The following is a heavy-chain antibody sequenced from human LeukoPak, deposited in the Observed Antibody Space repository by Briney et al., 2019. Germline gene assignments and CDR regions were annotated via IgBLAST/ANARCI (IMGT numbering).Heavy chain of an antibody. D-gene: IGHD2-2*01. Sequence: PSETLSLTCTVSGGSISRSYWSWMRQPAGKGPEWIGRIYGSGTITYNPSLESRVTMSVDTSKNQFSLKLRSVTAADTAVYYCARDRHQGAFDMWGQGTMVIVSS. CDR1: GGSISRSY. CDR3: ARDRHQGAFDM. CDR2: IYGSGTI. V-gene: IGHV4-4*07. J-gene: IGHJ3*02.